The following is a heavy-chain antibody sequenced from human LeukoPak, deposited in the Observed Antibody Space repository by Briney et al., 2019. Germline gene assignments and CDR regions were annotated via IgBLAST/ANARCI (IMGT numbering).Heavy chain of an antibody. CDR2: INPNSGGT. CDR1: GYTFTGYY. D-gene: IGHD3-10*01. J-gene: IGHJ5*02. CDR3: ARERVVRGVIARNWFDP. Sequence: ASVKVSCKASGYTFTGYYIHWVRQAPGQGLEWMGWINPNSGGTNYAQKFQGRVTMTRDTSISTAYMELSRLRSDDTAVYYCARERVVRGVIARNWFDPWGQGTLVTVSS. V-gene: IGHV1-2*02.